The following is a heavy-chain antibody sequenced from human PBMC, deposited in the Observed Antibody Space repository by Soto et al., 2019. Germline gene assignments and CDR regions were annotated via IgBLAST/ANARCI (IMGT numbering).Heavy chain of an antibody. J-gene: IGHJ4*02. D-gene: IGHD3-22*01. CDR1: GGSISSGGYS. V-gene: IGHV4-30-2*01. CDR2: IYHSGST. Sequence: QLQLQESGSGLVKPSQTLSLTCAVSGGSISSGGYSWSWIRQPPGKGLEWIGYIYHSGSTYYNPSLMSRVTLSVDMSKNQFCLKVSSVTCADTAVYLCASANYDSPIPLYSWGRGTLFTVSS. CDR3: ASANYDSPIPLYS.